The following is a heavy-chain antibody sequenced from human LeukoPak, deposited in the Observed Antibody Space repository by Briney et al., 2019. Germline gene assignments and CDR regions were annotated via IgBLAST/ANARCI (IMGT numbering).Heavy chain of an antibody. V-gene: IGHV4-59*11. CDR2: IYYSGST. J-gene: IGHJ5*02. Sequence: SETLSLTCRVSGGSISSHYWSWIRQPPGKGLEWIGYIYYSGSTRYNPSLKSRATISVDTSKNQFSLKLSSVTAADTAVYYCARGGTTVTPGLLWFDPWGQGTLVTVSS. CDR1: GGSISSHY. D-gene: IGHD4-17*01. CDR3: ARGGTTVTPGLLWFDP.